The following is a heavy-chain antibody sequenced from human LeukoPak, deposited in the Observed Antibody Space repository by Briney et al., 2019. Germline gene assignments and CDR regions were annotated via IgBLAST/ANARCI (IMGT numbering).Heavy chain of an antibody. Sequence: SVKVSCKASGGTFSSYAISWVRQAPGQGLEWMGGIILIFGTANYAQKFQGRVTITADESTSTAYMELSSLRSEDTAVYYCARCKCSSTSCYGGGYYYGMDVWGKGTTVTVSS. V-gene: IGHV1-69*01. J-gene: IGHJ6*04. CDR1: GGTFSSYA. CDR2: IILIFGTA. D-gene: IGHD2-2*01. CDR3: ARCKCSSTSCYGGGYYYGMDV.